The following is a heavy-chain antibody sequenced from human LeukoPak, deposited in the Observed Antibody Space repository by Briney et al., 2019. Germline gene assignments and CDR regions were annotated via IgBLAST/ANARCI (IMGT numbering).Heavy chain of an antibody. Sequence: GGSLRLSCEDSGFTFSSYEMNWVRQAPGKGLEWVSYISSSGSTIYYADSVKGRFTISRDNAKNSLYLQMNSLRAEDTAVYYCAELGITMIGGVWGKGTTVTISS. V-gene: IGHV3-48*03. CDR1: GFTFSSYE. D-gene: IGHD3-10*02. J-gene: IGHJ6*04. CDR3: AELGITMIGGV. CDR2: ISSSGSTI.